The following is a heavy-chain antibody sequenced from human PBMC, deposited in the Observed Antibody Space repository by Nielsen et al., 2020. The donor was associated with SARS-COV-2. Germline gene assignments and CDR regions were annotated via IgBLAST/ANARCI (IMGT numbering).Heavy chain of an antibody. Sequence: ASVKVSCKASGYTFTSYGISWVRQAPGKGLEWMGGFDPEDGETIYAQKFQGRVTMTEDTSTDTAYMELSSLRSEDTAVYYCARAPIAVADTFDYWGQGTLVTVSS. CDR3: ARAPIAVADTFDY. CDR1: GYTFTSYG. J-gene: IGHJ4*02. CDR2: FDPEDGET. V-gene: IGHV1-24*01. D-gene: IGHD6-19*01.